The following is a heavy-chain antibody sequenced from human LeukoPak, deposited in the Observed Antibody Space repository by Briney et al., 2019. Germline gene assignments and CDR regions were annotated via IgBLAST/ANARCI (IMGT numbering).Heavy chain of an antibody. J-gene: IGHJ4*02. CDR3: ATGYSSSWYLDY. CDR2: IYYSGST. CDR1: GGSISSYY. V-gene: IGHV4-39*07. D-gene: IGHD6-13*01. Sequence: SETLSLTCTVSGGSISSYYWGWIRQPPGKGLEWIGSIYYSGSTYYNPSLKSRVTISVDTSKNQFSLKLSSVTAADTAVYYCATGYSSSWYLDYWGQGTLVTVSS.